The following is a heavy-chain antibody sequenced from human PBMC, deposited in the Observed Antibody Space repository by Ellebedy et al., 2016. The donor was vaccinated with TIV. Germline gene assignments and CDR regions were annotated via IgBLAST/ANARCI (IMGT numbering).Heavy chain of an antibody. J-gene: IGHJ4*02. V-gene: IGHV4-30-4*01. Sequence: MPSETLSLTCTVSGGSISSGDYYWGWIRQPPGKGLEWIGYIYYSGSTYYNPSRKSRVTISVDTSKNQLSLKLSSVTAADTAVYYCARHKEGYCTNGVCSYFDYWGQGTLVTVSS. D-gene: IGHD2-8*01. CDR2: IYYSGST. CDR1: GGSISSGDYY. CDR3: ARHKEGYCTNGVCSYFDY.